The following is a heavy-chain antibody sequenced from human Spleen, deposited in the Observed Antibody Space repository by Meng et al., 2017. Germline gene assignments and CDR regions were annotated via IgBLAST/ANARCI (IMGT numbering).Heavy chain of an antibody. CDR1: GGSFSGYY. J-gene: IGHJ5*02. V-gene: IGHV4-34*01. CDR2: INHGGIT. CDR3: ARGPFRGVMMS. D-gene: IGHD3-10*01. Sequence: QVQLQQWGAGLLKPSETLSLTCAVYGGSFSGYYCNWIRQPPGKGLEWIGEINHGGITNYNPSLKSRITISVDTSQKQFSLKLTSMTAADTAVYYCARGPFRGVMMSWGQGTLVTVSS.